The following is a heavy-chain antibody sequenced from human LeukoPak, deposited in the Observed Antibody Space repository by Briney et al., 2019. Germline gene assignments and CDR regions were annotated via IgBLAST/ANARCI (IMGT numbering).Heavy chain of an antibody. V-gene: IGHV3-23*01. Sequence: PGGSLRLSCEASGFTFSAYAMTWVRQAPGKGLEWVSIITDSGSSTFYADSVKGRFTISRDTSINTLYLQMNSLGVDDTAVYYCATVGGSCASSNCYAYFDYWGQGTLVTVSS. D-gene: IGHD2-2*01. J-gene: IGHJ4*02. CDR2: ITDSGSST. CDR3: ATVGGSCASSNCYAYFDY. CDR1: GFTFSAYA.